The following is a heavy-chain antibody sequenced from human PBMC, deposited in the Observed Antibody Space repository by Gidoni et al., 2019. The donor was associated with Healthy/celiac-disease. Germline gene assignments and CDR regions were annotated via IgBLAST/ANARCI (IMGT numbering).Heavy chain of an antibody. J-gene: IGHJ4*02. CDR2: IWYDGSNK. V-gene: IGHV3-33*08. D-gene: IGHD3-22*01. Sequence: QVQLVESGGGVVQPGRSLRLSCAASGFTFSSYGMHWVRQAPGKGLEWVAVIWYDGSNKYYADSVKGRFTISRDNSKNTLYLQMNSLRAEDTAVYYCARAALYYYDSSGYYDYWGQGTLVTVSS. CDR1: GFTFSSYG. CDR3: ARAALYYYDSSGYYDY.